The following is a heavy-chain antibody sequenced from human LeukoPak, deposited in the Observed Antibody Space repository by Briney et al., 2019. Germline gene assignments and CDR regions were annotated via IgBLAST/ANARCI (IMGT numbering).Heavy chain of an antibody. CDR2: INHSGST. CDR3: ARGGYSGYPTPLYYGIDV. Sequence: SETLSLNCAVYGGSFSGYYWSWIRQPPGKGLEWIGEINHSGSTNYNPSLKSRVTISVDTSKNQFSLKLSSVTAADTAVYYCARGGYSGYPTPLYYGIDVWGKGTTVTVSS. D-gene: IGHD5-12*01. J-gene: IGHJ6*04. V-gene: IGHV4-34*01. CDR1: GGSFSGYY.